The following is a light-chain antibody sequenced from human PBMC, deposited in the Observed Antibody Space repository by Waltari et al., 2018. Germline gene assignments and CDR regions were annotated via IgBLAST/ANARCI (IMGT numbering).Light chain of an antibody. CDR2: RNN. V-gene: IGLV1-47*01. J-gene: IGLJ1*01. CDR1: NSNVGLNS. Sequence: QSVLTQPPSVSGAPGQRVTISCSGSNSNVGLNSLSWFQHVPGAAPRLLIYRNNPRPSGVPDRVSGSKSGSSASLAISGLRSEDDADYYCAAWDVSLRGIFGTGTRVTVL. CDR3: AAWDVSLRGI.